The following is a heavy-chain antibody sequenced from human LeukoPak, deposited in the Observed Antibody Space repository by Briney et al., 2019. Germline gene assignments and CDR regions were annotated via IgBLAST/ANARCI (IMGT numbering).Heavy chain of an antibody. CDR1: GGSFSGYY. CDR2: INHSGST. J-gene: IGHJ4*02. Sequence: SETLSLTCAVYGGSFSGYYWTWIRQPPGRGLEWIGEINHSGSTNYNPSLKSRVTISVDTSKSQFSLELNSVTAADTATYYCARGRDPYWGQGTLVTVSS. V-gene: IGHV4-34*01. CDR3: ARGRDPY. D-gene: IGHD5-24*01.